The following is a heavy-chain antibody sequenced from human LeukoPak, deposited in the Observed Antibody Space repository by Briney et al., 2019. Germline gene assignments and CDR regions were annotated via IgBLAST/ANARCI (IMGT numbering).Heavy chain of an antibody. CDR2: IYYSGST. D-gene: IGHD3-22*01. Sequence: SQTLSLTCTVSGGSISSGGYYWSWIRQHPGQGLEWIGYIYYSGSTYYNPSLKSRVTISVDTSKNQFSLKLSSVTAADTAVYYCARWFRYYDSSGYYHSWFDPWGQGTLVTVSS. CDR1: GGSISSGGYY. CDR3: ARWFRYYDSSGYYHSWFDP. V-gene: IGHV4-31*03. J-gene: IGHJ5*02.